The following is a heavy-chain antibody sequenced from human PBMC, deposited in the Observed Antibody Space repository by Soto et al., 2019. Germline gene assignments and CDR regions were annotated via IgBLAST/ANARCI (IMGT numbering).Heavy chain of an antibody. D-gene: IGHD6-13*01. CDR3: ARDHPASSWFDY. Sequence: PSETMSLTCTVSGGSMSSYYWSWIRQPPGKGLEWIGYIYYSGSTNYNPSLKGRVTISVDTSKNQFSLNLNSVTAADTAVYYCARDHPASSWFDYWGQGALVTVSS. CDR2: IYYSGST. V-gene: IGHV4-59*01. CDR1: GGSMSSYY. J-gene: IGHJ4*02.